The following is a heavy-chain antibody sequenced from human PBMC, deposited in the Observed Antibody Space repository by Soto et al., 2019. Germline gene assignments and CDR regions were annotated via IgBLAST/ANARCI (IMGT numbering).Heavy chain of an antibody. J-gene: IGHJ4*02. V-gene: IGHV3-23*01. CDR1: GFTFRSYA. Sequence: GGSLRLSCAASGFTFRSYAMSWVRQTPGKGREWVSVISGNAGTTYYADSVKGRFTISRDNSKNTLYLQMNSLRAEDTAVYYCAKDPLGGATTSSSDYWGPGTLVTVSS. CDR2: ISGNAGTT. CDR3: AKDPLGGATTSSSDY. D-gene: IGHD1-26*01.